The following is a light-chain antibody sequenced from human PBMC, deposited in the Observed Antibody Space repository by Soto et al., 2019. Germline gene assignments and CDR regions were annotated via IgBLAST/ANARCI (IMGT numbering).Light chain of an antibody. CDR1: QSVSSSY. CDR2: GAS. J-gene: IGKJ4*01. CDR3: QQYNHWPT. V-gene: IGKV3-15*01. Sequence: EIVLTQSPGTLSLSPGERATLSCRASQSVSSSYLAWYQQKPGQAPRLLIYGASTRATGIPARFSGSGSGTEFTLTINSLQSEDSAVYYCQQYNHWPTFGRGTKVDIK.